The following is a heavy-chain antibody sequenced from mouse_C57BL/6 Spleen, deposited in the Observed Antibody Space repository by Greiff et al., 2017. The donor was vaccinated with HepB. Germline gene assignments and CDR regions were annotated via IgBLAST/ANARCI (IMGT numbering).Heavy chain of an antibody. D-gene: IGHD5-1*01. CDR2: INPYNGGT. Sequence: EVKLQQSGPVLVKPGASVKMSCKASGYTFTDYYMNWVKQSHGKSLEWIGVINPYNGGTSYNQKFKGKATLTVDKSSSTAYMELNSLTSEDSAVYYCALRSNYFDYWGQGTTLTVSS. J-gene: IGHJ2*01. CDR1: GYTFTDYY. CDR3: ALRSNYFDY. V-gene: IGHV1-19*01.